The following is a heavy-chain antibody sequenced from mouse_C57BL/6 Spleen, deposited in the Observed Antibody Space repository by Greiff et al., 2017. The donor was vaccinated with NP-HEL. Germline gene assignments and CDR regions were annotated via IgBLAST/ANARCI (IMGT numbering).Heavy chain of an antibody. CDR2: IRNKANNHAT. Sequence: EVQLQQSGGGLVQPGGSMKLSCAASGFTFSDAWMDWVRQSPEKGLEWVAEIRNKANNHATYYAESVKGRFTISRDDSKSSVYLQMNSLRAEDTGIYYCTRRASPGFDYWGQGTTLTVSS. V-gene: IGHV6-6*01. J-gene: IGHJ2*01. CDR1: GFTFSDAW. D-gene: IGHD6-1*01. CDR3: TRRASPGFDY.